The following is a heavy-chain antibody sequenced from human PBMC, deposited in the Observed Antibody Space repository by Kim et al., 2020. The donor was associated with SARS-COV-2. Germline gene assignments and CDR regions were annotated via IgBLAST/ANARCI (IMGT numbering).Heavy chain of an antibody. D-gene: IGHD6-13*01. V-gene: IGHV4-39*01. CDR2: SN. Sequence: SNYYNPSLKSRVTISVDTSKNQFSLKLSSVTAADTAVYYCARRIARRFDPWGQGTLVTVSS. J-gene: IGHJ5*02. CDR3: ARRIARRFDP.